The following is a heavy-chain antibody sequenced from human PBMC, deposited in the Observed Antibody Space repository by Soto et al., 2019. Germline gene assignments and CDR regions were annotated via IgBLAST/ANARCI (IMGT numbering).Heavy chain of an antibody. V-gene: IGHV3-74*01. D-gene: IGHD3-16*01. CDR3: VRYYEYYFEY. CDR2: INSEGSST. CDR1: GFNFSKYW. J-gene: IGHJ4*02. Sequence: GGSLRLSCASSGFNFSKYWMHWVRQAPGKGLVWVSRINSEGSSTSYADSVKGRFTISRDNAKNTLYLQMNSLRVEDAAVYYCVRYYEYYFEYWGQGTPVTVSS.